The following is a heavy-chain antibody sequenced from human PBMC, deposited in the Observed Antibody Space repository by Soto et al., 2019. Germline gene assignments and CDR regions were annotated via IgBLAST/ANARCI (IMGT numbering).Heavy chain of an antibody. Sequence: QVQLVQSGAEVKKPGSSVKVSCKASGGTFSSYAISWVRQAPGQGLEWMGGIIPIFGTANYAQKFQGRVTXXAXEXXSTAYMELSSLRSEDTAVYYCARAMGTYSSGWYSAYWGQGTLVTVSS. CDR3: ARAMGTYSSGWYSAY. V-gene: IGHV1-69*12. CDR2: IIPIFGTA. D-gene: IGHD6-19*01. J-gene: IGHJ4*02. CDR1: GGTFSSYA.